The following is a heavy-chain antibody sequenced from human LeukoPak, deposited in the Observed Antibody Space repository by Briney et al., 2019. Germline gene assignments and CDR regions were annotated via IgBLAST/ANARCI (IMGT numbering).Heavy chain of an antibody. CDR2: IYSGGST. J-gene: IGHJ4*02. CDR1: GFTVSSNY. CDR3: ASSLRGLYYDFWSGYPVNDY. Sequence: PGGSLRLSCAASGFTVSSNYMSWVRQAPGKGLEWVSVIYSGGSTYYADSVKGRFTISRDNSKNTLYLQMNSLRAEDTAVYYCASSLRGLYYDFWSGYPVNDYWGQGTLVTVSS. V-gene: IGHV3-66*01. D-gene: IGHD3-3*01.